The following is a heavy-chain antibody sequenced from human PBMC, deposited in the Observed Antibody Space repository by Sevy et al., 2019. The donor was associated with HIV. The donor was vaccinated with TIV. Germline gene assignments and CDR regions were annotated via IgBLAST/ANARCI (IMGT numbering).Heavy chain of an antibody. J-gene: IGHJ4*02. CDR3: ARGEGGSWSFDY. Sequence: ASVKVSCKASGYTFTNYYMHWARQAPGQGFEWTGVINLSDENPVYAQNFKGRVTMTRDTSTSTVNMELKNLRSEDTAVYYCARGEGGSWSFDYWCQGTLVTVSS. CDR2: INLSDENP. D-gene: IGHD6-13*01. CDR1: GYTFTNYY. V-gene: IGHV1-46*01.